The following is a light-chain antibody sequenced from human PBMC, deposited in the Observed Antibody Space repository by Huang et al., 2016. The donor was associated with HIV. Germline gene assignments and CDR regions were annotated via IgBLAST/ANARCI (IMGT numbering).Light chain of an antibody. J-gene: IGKJ1*01. CDR1: QGVANN. V-gene: IGKV3D-15*01. Sequence: EIVMTQSPGTLSVSPGERATLSCRASQGVANNVAWYQQKPCQTPRRLIHGASPRATGIPARFSGSASGTEFTLTISSLQTDDFAIYYCQQYNNWPPWTFGQGT. CDR3: QQYNNWPPWT. CDR2: GAS.